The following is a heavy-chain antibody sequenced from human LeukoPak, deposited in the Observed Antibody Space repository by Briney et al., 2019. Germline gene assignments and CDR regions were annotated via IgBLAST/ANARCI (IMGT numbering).Heavy chain of an antibody. V-gene: IGHV1-24*01. D-gene: IGHD1-7*01. J-gene: IGHJ3*02. CDR3: ATDQARNYLDAFDI. CDR2: FDPEDGET. Sequence: ASVKVSCKVSGYNLTELSMHWVRQAPGKGLEWMGGFDPEDGETIYAQKFQGRVTVTEDTSTDTAYMALSSLRSEDTAVYYCATDQARNYLDAFDIWGQGTMVTVSS. CDR1: GYNLTELS.